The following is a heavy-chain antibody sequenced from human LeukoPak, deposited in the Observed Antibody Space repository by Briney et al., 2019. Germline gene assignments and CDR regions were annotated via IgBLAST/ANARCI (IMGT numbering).Heavy chain of an antibody. J-gene: IGHJ3*01. CDR3: ARDAYDSGGRAFNL. Sequence: SETLSLTCTVSGGSISSYFWSWIRQPAGKGLDWIGRISASGSTNYNPSLTSRHSMSVDTSKNEISLNLTSVTAADTALYYCARDAYDSGGRAFNLWGQGTMVTVSS. D-gene: IGHD3-22*01. CDR1: GGSISSYF. CDR2: ISASGST. V-gene: IGHV4-4*07.